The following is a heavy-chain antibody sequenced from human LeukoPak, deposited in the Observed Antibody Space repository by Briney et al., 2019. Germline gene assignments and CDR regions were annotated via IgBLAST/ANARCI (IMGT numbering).Heavy chain of an antibody. J-gene: IGHJ6*03. CDR3: ARHALRAAAGYYYYMDV. Sequence: SETLSLTCTVSGGSISSYYWSWIRQPPGKGLEWIGYIYTSGSTNYNPSLKSRVTISVDTSKNQFSLKLSSVTAADTAVYYCARHALRAAAGYYYYMDVWGKGTTVTVSS. CDR1: GGSISSYY. V-gene: IGHV4-4*09. D-gene: IGHD6-13*01. CDR2: IYTSGST.